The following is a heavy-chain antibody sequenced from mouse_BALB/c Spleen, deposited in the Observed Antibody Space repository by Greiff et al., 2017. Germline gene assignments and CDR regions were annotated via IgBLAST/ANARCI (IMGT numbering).Heavy chain of an antibody. CDR2: ISSGSSTI. J-gene: IGHJ1*01. Sequence: EVKLVESGGGLVQPGGSRKLSCAASGFTFSSFGMHWVRQAPEKGLEWVAYISSGSSTIYYADTVKGRFTISRDNPKNTLFLQMTSLRSEDTAMYYCARADYGSSYLYFDVWGAGTTVTVSS. D-gene: IGHD1-1*01. CDR1: GFTFSSFG. V-gene: IGHV5-17*02. CDR3: ARADYGSSYLYFDV.